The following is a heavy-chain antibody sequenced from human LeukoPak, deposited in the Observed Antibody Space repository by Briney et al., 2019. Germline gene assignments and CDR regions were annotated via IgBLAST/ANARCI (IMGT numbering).Heavy chain of an antibody. CDR2: IDWDDDK. Sequence: ASGPALVKPTQTLTLTCTFSGFSLSTSGMCVSWIRQPPGKALEWLARIDWDDDKYYSTSLRTRLTISKDTSKNQVVLTVTNMDPVDTATYYCARINMITFGGVIIDYWGQGTLVTVSS. CDR1: GFSLSTSGMC. CDR3: ARINMITFGGVIIDY. J-gene: IGHJ4*02. D-gene: IGHD3-16*02. V-gene: IGHV2-70*11.